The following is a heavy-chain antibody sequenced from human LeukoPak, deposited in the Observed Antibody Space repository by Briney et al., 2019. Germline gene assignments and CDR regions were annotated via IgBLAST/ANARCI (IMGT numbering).Heavy chain of an antibody. D-gene: IGHD3-10*01. J-gene: IGHJ3*02. CDR2: ISWNSGSI. V-gene: IGHV3-9*01. CDR1: GFTFADYA. Sequence: GRSLRLSWAAAGFTFADYAMHWVRQAAEKVMGWVSGISWNSGSIGYAGSVKGRFTISRDNAKNSLYLQMNSLRAEDTALYYCAKGRGRWRGAFDIWGQGTMVTVSS. CDR3: AKGRGRWRGAFDI.